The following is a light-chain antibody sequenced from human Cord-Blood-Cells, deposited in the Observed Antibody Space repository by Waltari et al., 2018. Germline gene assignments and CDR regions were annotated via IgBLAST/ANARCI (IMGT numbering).Light chain of an antibody. Sequence: QSALTQPASVSGSPGQSITISCTGTSSDVGRYNLCPWYQQHLGKAPKLMIYEVSKRPSGFSNRFSCSKSGNTASLTISGLQAEDEADYYCCSYAGSSTFVFGTGTKVTVL. CDR3: CSYAGSSTFV. CDR1: SSDVGRYNL. J-gene: IGLJ1*01. V-gene: IGLV2-23*02. CDR2: EVS.